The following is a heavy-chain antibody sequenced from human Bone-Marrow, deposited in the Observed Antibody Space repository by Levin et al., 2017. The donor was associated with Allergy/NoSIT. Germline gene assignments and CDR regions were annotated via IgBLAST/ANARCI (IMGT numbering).Heavy chain of an antibody. D-gene: IGHD3-10*02. CDR2: FDLEEGQN. CDR3: AISPNYQVLPLRY. CDR1: GYSLSELT. Sequence: ASVKVSCRVSGYSLSELTIHWVRQAPGEGLQWMGGFDLEEGQNVYTQKFQDRLTMTEDTSTDTAYMELRSLTSEDTAVYYCAISPNYQVLPLRYWGQGSLVTVSP. V-gene: IGHV1-24*01. J-gene: IGHJ4*02.